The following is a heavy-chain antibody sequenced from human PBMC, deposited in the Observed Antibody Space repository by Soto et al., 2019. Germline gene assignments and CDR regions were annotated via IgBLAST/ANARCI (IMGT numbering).Heavy chain of an antibody. CDR1: GFTFSSYW. CDR3: ARFYYDSSGYLPSPYYYYYGMDV. J-gene: IGHJ6*02. V-gene: IGHV3-74*01. D-gene: IGHD3-22*01. CDR2: ISSDETTT. Sequence: GGSLRLSCAASGFTFSSYWMHWVRQAPGKGLAWVSRISSDETTTTYADSVKGRFTISRDNAKNSLYLQMNSLRAEDTAVYYCARFYYDSSGYLPSPYYYYYGMDVWGQGTTVTVSS.